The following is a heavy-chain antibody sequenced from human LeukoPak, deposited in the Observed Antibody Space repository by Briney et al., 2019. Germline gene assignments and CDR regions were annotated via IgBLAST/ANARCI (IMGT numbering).Heavy chain of an antibody. J-gene: IGHJ4*02. V-gene: IGHV3-23*01. Sequence: GGSLRLSCAASGFIFSNCAMSWVRQAPGKGLEWVSVISGSGGSTYYADSVKGRFTISRDNSKNTLYLQMNSLRVEDTAVYYCAVSGRHFSGYWGQGTLVTVSS. D-gene: IGHD1-26*01. CDR2: ISGSGGST. CDR3: AVSGRHFSGY. CDR1: GFIFSNCA.